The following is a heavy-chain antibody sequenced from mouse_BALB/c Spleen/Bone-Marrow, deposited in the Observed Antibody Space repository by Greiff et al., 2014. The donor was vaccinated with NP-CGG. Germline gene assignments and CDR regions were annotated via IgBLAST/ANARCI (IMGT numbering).Heavy chain of an antibody. CDR2: ISDGSTYT. CDR3: ARDRGVQGYAMDY. V-gene: IGHV5-4*02. CDR1: GFTFSDYY. J-gene: IGHJ4*01. Sequence: DVMLVESGGGLVKPGGSLKLSCAASGFTFSDYYMYWVRQTPEKRLEWVATISDGSTYTYYPDSVKGRFSISRDNAKNNLYLQMSSLKSEDTALYYCARDRGVQGYAMDYWGQGTSVTVSP. D-gene: IGHD2-14*01.